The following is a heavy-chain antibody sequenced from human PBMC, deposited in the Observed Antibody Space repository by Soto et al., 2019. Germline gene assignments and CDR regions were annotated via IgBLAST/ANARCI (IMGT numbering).Heavy chain of an antibody. CDR3: ARGETQQQRDY. J-gene: IGHJ4*02. CDR2: IYHSGST. V-gene: IGHV4-4*02. Sequence: SETLSLTCAVSGGSINSRYWWSWVRQSPGKGLEWIGEIYHSGSTNYNPSLKSRVTISVDKSKNQFSLNLSSVTDADTAVYYCARGETQQQRDYWGQGTLVTVSS. D-gene: IGHD6-13*01. CDR1: GGSINSRYW.